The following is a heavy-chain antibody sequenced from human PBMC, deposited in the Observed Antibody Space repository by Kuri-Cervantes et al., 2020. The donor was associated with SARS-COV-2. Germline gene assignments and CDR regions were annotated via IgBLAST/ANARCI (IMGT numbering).Heavy chain of an antibody. CDR3: ATNYVWGSYRYYFDY. CDR1: GYTSTGYY. J-gene: IGHJ4*02. V-gene: IGHV1-24*01. CDR2: FDPEDGET. D-gene: IGHD3-16*02. Sequence: ASVKVSCKASGYTSTGYYMHWVRQAPGKGLEWMGGFDPEDGETIYAQKFQGRVTMTEDTSTDTAYMELSSLRSEDTAVYYCATNYVWGSYRYYFDYWSQGTLVTVSS.